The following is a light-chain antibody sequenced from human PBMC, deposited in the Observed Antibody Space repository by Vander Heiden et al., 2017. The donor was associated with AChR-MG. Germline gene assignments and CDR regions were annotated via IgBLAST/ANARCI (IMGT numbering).Light chain of an antibody. J-gene: IGKJ1*01. CDR2: GAS. Sequence: IVLTQSPGTLSLSPGERATLSCRASETVNSASISWYQQKPGQAPRLLIFGASNRATGIPDRFSGSGSGTDFSLSISRLEPEDFAGYVGQQKWTFGQGTKVEIK. CDR1: ETVNSAS. CDR3: QQKWT. V-gene: IGKV3-20*01.